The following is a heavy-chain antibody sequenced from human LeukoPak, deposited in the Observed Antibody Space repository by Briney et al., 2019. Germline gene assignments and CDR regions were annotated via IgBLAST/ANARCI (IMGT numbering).Heavy chain of an antibody. J-gene: IGHJ5*02. V-gene: IGHV4-59*02. CDR2: IYYSGST. D-gene: IGHD6-19*01. Sequence: SETLSLTCTVSGGSVSNYYWSWIRQPPGKGLEWIAYIYYSGSTNYNPSLKSRVTISVDTSKNQFSLKLSSVTAADTAVYYCARGRAVAGTEDNWFDPWGQGALVTVSS. CDR1: GGSVSNYY. CDR3: ARGRAVAGTEDNWFDP.